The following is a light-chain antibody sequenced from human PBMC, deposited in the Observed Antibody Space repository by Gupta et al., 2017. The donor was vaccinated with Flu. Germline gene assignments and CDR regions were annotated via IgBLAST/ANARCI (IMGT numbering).Light chain of an antibody. V-gene: IGKV1D-16*01. CDR3: QHYHSYPNT. Sequence: PSSLSTSVGDRVTITCRASQDISTWLAWYQQKSEEAPKSLIYDASNLQGGVPSRFSGSGSGTDFTLTISSLQPEDIATYYCQHYHSYPNTFGGGTKVEIK. CDR1: QDISTW. J-gene: IGKJ4*01. CDR2: DAS.